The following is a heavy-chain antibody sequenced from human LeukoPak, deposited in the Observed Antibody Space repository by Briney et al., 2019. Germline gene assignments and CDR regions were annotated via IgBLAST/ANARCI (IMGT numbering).Heavy chain of an antibody. CDR2: ITSSSSYI. J-gene: IGHJ4*02. CDR1: GFTFSSYS. CDR3: ARGRGNYALY. D-gene: IGHD4-23*01. Sequence: KPGGSLRLSCAASGFTFSSYSMNWVRQAPGQGLEWVSSITSSSSYIYYADSVKGRFTISRDNAKNSLYLQMNSLRAEDTAVYYCARGRGNYALYWGQGTLVTVSS. V-gene: IGHV3-21*01.